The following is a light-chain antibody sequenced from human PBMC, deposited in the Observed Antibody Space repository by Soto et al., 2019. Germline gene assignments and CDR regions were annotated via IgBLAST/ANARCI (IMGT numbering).Light chain of an antibody. J-gene: IGKJ5*01. CDR2: DAS. CDR3: QVRTNWSIA. Sequence: EIVLTQSTATLSLSPGERATVSCVASQSVSNNYLAWYQQKPGQAPRLLIYDASNRATGIPARFSGTGSGTDFTLTINNLEPEDFAVYYCQVRTNWSIAFGRGTRLEIK. CDR1: QSVSNNY. V-gene: IGKV3-11*01.